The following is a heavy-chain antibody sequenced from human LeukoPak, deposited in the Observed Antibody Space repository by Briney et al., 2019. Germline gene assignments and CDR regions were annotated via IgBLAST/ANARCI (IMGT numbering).Heavy chain of an antibody. CDR1: GFPFSSYW. V-gene: IGHV3-7*04. CDR3: TRVGYIDEGIDY. D-gene: IGHD5-24*01. Sequence: GGSLRLSCVASGFPFSSYWMTWVRQAPGKGLEWVANIKQDGCKKSYVDSVKGRFTISRDNAKNSLYLQMNSLRAEDTAIYYCTRVGYIDEGIDYWGQGTLVTVSS. J-gene: IGHJ4*02. CDR2: IKQDGCKK.